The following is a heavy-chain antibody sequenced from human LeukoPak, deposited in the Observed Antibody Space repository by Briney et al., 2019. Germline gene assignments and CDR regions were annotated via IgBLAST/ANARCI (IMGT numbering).Heavy chain of an antibody. J-gene: IGHJ3*02. Sequence: PSETLSLTCTVSGGSISSGGYYWSWIRQHPGKGLEWIGYIYYSGSTYYNPSLKSRVTISVDTSKNQFSLKLSSVTAADTAVYYCASINYGSMSAGAFDIWGQGTMVTVSS. V-gene: IGHV4-31*03. D-gene: IGHD3-16*01. CDR2: IYYSGST. CDR1: GGSISSGGYY. CDR3: ASINYGSMSAGAFDI.